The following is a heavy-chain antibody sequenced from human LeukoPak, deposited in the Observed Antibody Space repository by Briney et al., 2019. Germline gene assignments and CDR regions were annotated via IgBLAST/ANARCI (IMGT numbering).Heavy chain of an antibody. CDR2: MNPNSGNT. CDR1: GYTFTSYD. Sequence: ASVKVSCKASGYTFTSYDINWVRQATGQGLEWMGWMNPNSGNTGYAQKFQGRVTMTRNTSISTAYMELSSLRSEDTAVYYCARNYGDYFAFDIWSQGTMVTVSS. D-gene: IGHD4-17*01. V-gene: IGHV1-8*01. J-gene: IGHJ3*02. CDR3: ARNYGDYFAFDI.